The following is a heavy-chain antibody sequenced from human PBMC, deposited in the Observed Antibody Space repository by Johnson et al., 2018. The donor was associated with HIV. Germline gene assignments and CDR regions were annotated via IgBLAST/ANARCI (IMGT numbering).Heavy chain of an antibody. CDR2: ISWDSGTI. D-gene: IGHD3-22*01. CDR1: GFTFDNFS. V-gene: IGHV3-9*01. J-gene: IGHJ3*02. CDR3: ASVPMIVVLDGAFDI. Sequence: EVQLVESGGGVVQPGGSLRLSCAASGFTFDNFSMHWVRQAPGKGLEWVSSISWDSGTIGYADSVKGRFTISRDNAKISLYLQMDSLRAEDTAVYYCASVPMIVVLDGAFDIWGQGTMVTVSS.